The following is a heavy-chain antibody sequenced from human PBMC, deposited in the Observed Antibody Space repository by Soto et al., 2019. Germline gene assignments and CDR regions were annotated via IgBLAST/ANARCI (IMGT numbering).Heavy chain of an antibody. Sequence: ASVKVSCKSSGYTFTNYTISWVRQAPGQGLEWMGWITDYNGNTDYAQKFQGRVTMTTDTSTSTAYMELRSLRSDDTAVYYCARDDPDSSGPPVDWGQGTPVTVSS. J-gene: IGHJ4*02. CDR2: ITDYNGNT. V-gene: IGHV1-18*01. D-gene: IGHD3-22*01. CDR3: ARDDPDSSGPPVD. CDR1: GYTFTNYT.